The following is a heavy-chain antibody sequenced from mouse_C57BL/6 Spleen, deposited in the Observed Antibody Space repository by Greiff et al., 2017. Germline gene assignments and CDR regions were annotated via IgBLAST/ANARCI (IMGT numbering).Heavy chain of an antibody. V-gene: IGHV3-6*01. CDR3: ARGGLLRSYWYFDG. D-gene: IGHD1-1*01. Sequence: EVKLQESGPGLVKPSQSLSLTCSVTGYSITSGYYWNWIRQFPGNKLEWMGYISYDGSNNYNPSLKNRISITRDTSKNQFFLKLNSVTTEDTATYYCARGGLLRSYWYFDGWGTGTTVTVSS. CDR1: GYSITSGYY. J-gene: IGHJ1*03. CDR2: ISYDGSN.